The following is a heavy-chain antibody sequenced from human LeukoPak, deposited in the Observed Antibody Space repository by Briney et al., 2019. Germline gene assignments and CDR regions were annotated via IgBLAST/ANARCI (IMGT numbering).Heavy chain of an antibody. CDR2: ISGSGGST. V-gene: IGHV3-23*01. CDR3: AKMYYDILTGYFDY. D-gene: IGHD3-9*01. J-gene: IGHJ4*02. Sequence: GGPLRLSCAASGFTFSIYWMSWVRQAPGKGLEWVSAISGSGGSTYYADSVKGRFTISRDNSKNTLYLQMNSLRAEDTAVYYCAKMYYDILTGYFDYWGQGTLVTVSS. CDR1: GFTFSIYW.